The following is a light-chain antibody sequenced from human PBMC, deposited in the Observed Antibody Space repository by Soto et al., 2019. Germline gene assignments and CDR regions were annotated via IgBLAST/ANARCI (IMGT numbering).Light chain of an antibody. CDR2: DAS. V-gene: IGKV3-15*01. J-gene: IGKJ1*01. Sequence: ETVMTQSPATLSVSPGEGATLSCRASQSIRSTLAWVQQKPGQAPRLLIYDASKRATGIPARFSGSGSGTEFTLPISSLQSEDFAVYYCQQYNNWPRTFGQGTKV. CDR3: QQYNNWPRT. CDR1: QSIRST.